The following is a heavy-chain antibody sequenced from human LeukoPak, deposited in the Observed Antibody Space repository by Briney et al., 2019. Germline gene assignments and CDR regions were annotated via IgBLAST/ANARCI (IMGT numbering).Heavy chain of an antibody. Sequence: PGGSLRLSCAASGFTFSSYGMHWVRQAPGKGLEWVAVISYDGSNKYYADSVKGRFTISRDNSKNTLYLQMNSLRAEDTAVYYCANDGAYDFWSGYPPFDYWGQGTLVTVSS. V-gene: IGHV3-30*18. CDR1: GFTFSSYG. CDR2: ISYDGSNK. D-gene: IGHD3-3*01. CDR3: ANDGAYDFWSGYPPFDY. J-gene: IGHJ4*02.